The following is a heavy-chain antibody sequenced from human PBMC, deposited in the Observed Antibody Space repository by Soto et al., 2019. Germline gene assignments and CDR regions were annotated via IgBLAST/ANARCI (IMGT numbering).Heavy chain of an antibody. CDR1: GFTFSDYY. J-gene: IGHJ4*02. Sequence: QVQLVESGGGLVKPGGSLRLSCAASGFTFSDYYMSWIRQAPGKGLGWVSYISSSSSYTNYADSVKGRFTISRDNAKNSLYLQMNSLRAEDTAVYYCARGYYDSSGYTGFDYWGQGTLVTVSS. D-gene: IGHD3-22*01. CDR3: ARGYYDSSGYTGFDY. CDR2: ISSSSSYT. V-gene: IGHV3-11*06.